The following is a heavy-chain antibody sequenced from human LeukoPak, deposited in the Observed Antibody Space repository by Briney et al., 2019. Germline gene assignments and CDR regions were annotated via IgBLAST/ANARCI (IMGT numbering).Heavy chain of an antibody. CDR2: ISGSGGST. V-gene: IGHV3-23*01. Sequence: GGSLRLSCAASGFTFSSYAMNWVRQAPGKGLEWASAISGSGGSTYYADSVKGRFTISRDNSKNTLYLQMNSLRAEDTAVYYCAKRSGAYYDILTGKEYYFDYWGQGTLVTVSS. CDR1: GFTFSSYA. J-gene: IGHJ4*02. D-gene: IGHD3-9*01. CDR3: AKRSGAYYDILTGKEYYFDY.